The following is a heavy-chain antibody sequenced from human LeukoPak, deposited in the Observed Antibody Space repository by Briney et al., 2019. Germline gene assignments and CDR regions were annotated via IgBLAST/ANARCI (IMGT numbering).Heavy chain of an antibody. CDR1: GFTFSSYA. J-gene: IGHJ4*02. V-gene: IGHV3-23*01. D-gene: IGHD2-15*01. CDR2: ISGSGGST. CDR3: AKVGVVVVAAADY. Sequence: GGSLRLSCATSGFTFSSYAMSWVRQAPGKGLEWVSAISGSGGSTYYADSVKGRFTISRDNSKNTLYLQMNSLRAEDTAVYYCAKVGVVVVAAADYWGQGTLVTVSS.